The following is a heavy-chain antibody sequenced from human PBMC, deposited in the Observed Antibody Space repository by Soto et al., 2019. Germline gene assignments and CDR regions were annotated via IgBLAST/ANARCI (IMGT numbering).Heavy chain of an antibody. V-gene: IGHV4-30-4*01. D-gene: IGHD2-15*01. CDR2: IYYSGNT. J-gene: IGHJ1*01. CDR1: GGSISSGDYY. CDR3: ARGYCGGGSCYSEYFQQ. Sequence: QVQLQESGPGLVKPSQTLSLTCTVSGGSISSGDYYWSWIRQSPGKGLEYIGYIYYSGNTYYNPFLECRVTISVDASKNQFSLKLDSMTAADTAVYYCARGYCGGGSCYSEYFQQWGQGTLVTVSS.